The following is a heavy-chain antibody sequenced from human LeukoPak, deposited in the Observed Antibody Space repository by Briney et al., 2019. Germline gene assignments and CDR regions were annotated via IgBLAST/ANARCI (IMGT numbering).Heavy chain of an antibody. CDR2: ISYDGSNK. CDR3: ARSPVHFGVNFDY. D-gene: IGHD3-10*01. V-gene: IGHV3-30*19. Sequence: GGSLRLSCAASGFTFSSYGMHWVRQAPGKGLEWVAVISYDGSNKYYADSVKGRFTISRDNSKNTLYLQMNSLRAEDTAVYYCARSPVHFGVNFDYWGQGTLVTVSS. CDR1: GFTFSSYG. J-gene: IGHJ4*02.